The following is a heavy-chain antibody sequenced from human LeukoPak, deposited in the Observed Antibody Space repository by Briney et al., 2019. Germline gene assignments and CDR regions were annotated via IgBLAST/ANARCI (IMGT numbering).Heavy chain of an antibody. CDR3: ASYSSSSVDY. CDR2: INSDGSST. V-gene: IGHV3-74*01. J-gene: IGHJ4*02. CDR1: GFTFSSYW. Sequence: GGSLRLSCAASGFTFSSYWMHWVRQAPGKGLVWVSRINSDGSSTNYADSVKGRFTISRDNAKNTLYLQMNSLRAGDTAVYYCASYSSSSVDYWGQGTLVTVSS. D-gene: IGHD6-6*01.